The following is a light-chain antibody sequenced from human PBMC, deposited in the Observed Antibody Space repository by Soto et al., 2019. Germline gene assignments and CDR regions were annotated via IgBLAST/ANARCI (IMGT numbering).Light chain of an antibody. CDR1: ALAKQI. Sequence: SYELTQPPSVSVSPGQTARIICSGDALAKQIAYWYQQKPGQAPVLVIYKDSERPSGIPERFSGSNSGTTVTLTISGGQAEDEADYYCQSADSSGTHRVFGGGTQLTVL. J-gene: IGLJ2*01. CDR2: KDS. CDR3: QSADSSGTHRV. V-gene: IGLV3-25*03.